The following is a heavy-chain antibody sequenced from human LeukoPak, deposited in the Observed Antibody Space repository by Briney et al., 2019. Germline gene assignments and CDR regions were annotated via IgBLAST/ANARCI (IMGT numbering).Heavy chain of an antibody. D-gene: IGHD6-13*01. CDR1: VFSFRSFS. CDR2: ISSTSNHR. V-gene: IGHV3-21*06. CDR3: ATRVTADSYEAFDI. J-gene: IGHJ3*02. Sequence: GGSLRLSCAASVFSFRSFSMTCVSHDPGKGLEWVAAISSTSNHRYHTDSVKGRFGISRDNYKNSLFLEMNSLRAEDTALYYCATRVTADSYEAFDIWGQGTMLTVSS.